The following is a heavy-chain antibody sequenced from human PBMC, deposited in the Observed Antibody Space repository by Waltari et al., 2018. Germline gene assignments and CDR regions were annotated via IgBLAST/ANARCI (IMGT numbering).Heavy chain of an antibody. CDR3: ASESGFPYYYYGMDV. CDR1: GYTFTSYA. V-gene: IGHV1-3*01. J-gene: IGHJ6*02. CDR2: INAGNGNT. Sequence: QVQLVQSGAEVKKPGASVKVSCKASGYTFTSYAMHWVRQAPGQRLEWMGWINAGNGNTKYSQKFQGRVTITSDTSASTAYMELSSLRSEDTAVYYCASESGFPYYYYGMDVWGQGTTVTVSS. D-gene: IGHD2-21*01.